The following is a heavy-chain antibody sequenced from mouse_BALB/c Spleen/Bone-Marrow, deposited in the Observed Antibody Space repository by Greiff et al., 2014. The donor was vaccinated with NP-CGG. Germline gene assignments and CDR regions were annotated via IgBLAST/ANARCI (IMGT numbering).Heavy chain of an antibody. CDR3: SRDYGGTAWFAC. D-gene: IGHD1-1*01. CDR1: SFNIKDTH. V-gene: IGHV14-3*02. CDR2: IDPANGNT. J-gene: IGHJ3*01. Sequence: VQLKESGAELVKPGASVKLSCTASSFNIKDTHMHWVKQGPEQGLEWIGRIDPANGNTKYDPNFQGKATITADTSSNTAYLQLSSLTSEDTAVYYCSRDYGGTAWFACWGHGTLVTVSA.